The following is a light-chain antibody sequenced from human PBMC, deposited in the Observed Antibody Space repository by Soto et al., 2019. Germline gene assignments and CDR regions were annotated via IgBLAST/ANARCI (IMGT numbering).Light chain of an antibody. CDR3: CSYTTSDTRQIV. CDR1: SNDIVVYNY. Sequence: QCALAQPASVSGSPGQSSTISCTVTSNDIVVYNYVSWYQQHPGKAPKFMIYDVSNRPSGVSNRFSGSKSGNTASLTISGLQAEDEADYYCCSYTTSDTRQIVFGTGTKVTVL. CDR2: DVS. J-gene: IGLJ1*01. V-gene: IGLV2-14*01.